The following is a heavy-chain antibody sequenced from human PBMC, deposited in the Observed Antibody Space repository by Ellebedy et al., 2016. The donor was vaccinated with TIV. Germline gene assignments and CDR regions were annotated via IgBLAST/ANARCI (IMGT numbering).Heavy chain of an antibody. J-gene: IGHJ4*02. CDR3: ARGDPLRF. V-gene: IGHV4-31*03. CDR2: LFYSGGT. D-gene: IGHD3-3*01. Sequence: SETLSLXCNVAGVSINSGGYYWSWMRQHPGKGLEWIGHLFYSGGTYYNPSLQSRVTISVDSTKNQFSLKLNSVTAADTAVYYCARGDPLRFWGQGTPVTVSS. CDR1: GVSINSGGYY.